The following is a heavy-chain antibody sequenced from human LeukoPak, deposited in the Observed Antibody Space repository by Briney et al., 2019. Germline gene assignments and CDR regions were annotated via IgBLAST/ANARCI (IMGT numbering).Heavy chain of an antibody. V-gene: IGHV3-23*01. J-gene: IGHJ4*02. Sequence: GGSLRLSCAASGFTFSSYAMSWVRQAPGKGLEWVSAISGSGGSTYYADSVKGRFTISRDNSKNTLYLQMNSLRTEDTAVYYCARDGPGDYGSGSYYRRYFDYWGQGTLVTVSS. CDR3: ARDGPGDYGSGSYYRRYFDY. CDR1: GFTFSSYA. D-gene: IGHD3-10*01. CDR2: ISGSGGST.